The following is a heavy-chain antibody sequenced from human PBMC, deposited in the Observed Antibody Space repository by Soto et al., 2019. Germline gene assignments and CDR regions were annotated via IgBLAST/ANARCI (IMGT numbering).Heavy chain of an antibody. J-gene: IGHJ6*02. CDR1: GYTFTSYY. CDR2: INPSGGST. Sequence: ASVKVSCKXSGYTFTSYYMHWVRQAPGQGLEWMGIINPSGGSTSYAQKFQGRVTMTRDTSTSTVYMELSSLRSEDTAVYYCARELWTSSPGEPFWYYYYGMDVWGQGTTVTVSS. V-gene: IGHV1-46*01. D-gene: IGHD2-21*01. CDR3: ARELWTSSPGEPFWYYYYGMDV.